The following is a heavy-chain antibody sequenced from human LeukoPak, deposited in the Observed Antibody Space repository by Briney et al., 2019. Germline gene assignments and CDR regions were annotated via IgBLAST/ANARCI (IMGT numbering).Heavy chain of an antibody. J-gene: IGHJ5*02. V-gene: IGHV4-59*08. D-gene: IGHD2-8*01. Sequence: SEALSLTCTVSGDSITNYYWNWIRQPAGKGLEWIAYIYYSGIINYNPSLKSRVTISVDTSKNQFSLKLSSVTAADTAVCYCARQVQMVSAPDGGNWLDPWGQGTLVTVSS. CDR3: ARQVQMVSAPDGGNWLDP. CDR1: GDSITNYY. CDR2: IYYSGII.